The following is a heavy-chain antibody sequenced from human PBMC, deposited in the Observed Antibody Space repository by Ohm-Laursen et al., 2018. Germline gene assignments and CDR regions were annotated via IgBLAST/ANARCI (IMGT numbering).Heavy chain of an antibody. CDR3: ARDQALGVDIVATTYDY. J-gene: IGHJ4*02. CDR1: GYTFTSYG. D-gene: IGHD5-12*01. CDR2: ISAYNGNT. V-gene: IGHV1-18*01. Sequence: ASVKVSCKASGYTFTSYGISWVRQAPGQGLEWMGWISAYNGNTNYAQKLQGRVTMTTDTSTSTAYMELRSLRSDDTAVYYCARDQALGVDIVATTYDYWGQGTLVTVSS.